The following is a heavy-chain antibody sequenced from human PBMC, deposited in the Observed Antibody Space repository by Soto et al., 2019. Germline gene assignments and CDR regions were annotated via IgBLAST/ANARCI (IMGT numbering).Heavy chain of an antibody. CDR3: ARDYSSSWYVEYYYYYYGMDV. CDR1: GFTFSSYS. CDR2: ISSSSSYI. Sequence: PGGSLRLSCAASGFTFSSYSMNWVRQAPGKGLEWVSSISSSSSYIYYADSVKGRFTISRDNAKNSLYLQMNSLRAEDTAVYYCARDYSSSWYVEYYYYYYGMDVWGQGTTVTVSS. V-gene: IGHV3-21*01. J-gene: IGHJ6*02. D-gene: IGHD6-13*01.